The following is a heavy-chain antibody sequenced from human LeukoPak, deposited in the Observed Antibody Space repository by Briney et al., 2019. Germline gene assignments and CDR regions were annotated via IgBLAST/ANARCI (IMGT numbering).Heavy chain of an antibody. CDR1: GFTFSSYG. Sequence: PGRSLRLSCAASGFTFSSYGMHWVRQAPGKGLEWVAIISYDGRNKYYADSVKGRFSISRDNAKDSLYLQMNSLRAEDTAVYYCARVFGAGYSDYWGQGTLVTVSS. CDR3: ARVFGAGYSDY. J-gene: IGHJ4*02. CDR2: ISYDGRNK. D-gene: IGHD4/OR15-4a*01. V-gene: IGHV3-30*03.